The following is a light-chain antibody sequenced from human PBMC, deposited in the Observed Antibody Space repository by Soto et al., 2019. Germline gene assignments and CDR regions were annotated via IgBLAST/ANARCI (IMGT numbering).Light chain of an antibody. CDR2: KAS. CDR1: QSISFW. Sequence: DIQMTQSPSTLSASVRDSVTITCRASQSISFWLAWYQQKPGKAPKLLIYKASNLHSGVPSRFSGSGSGTDFTLSISSLQPDEVATYYCQQYNIYPWTFGQGTKVEIK. V-gene: IGKV1-5*03. CDR3: QQYNIYPWT. J-gene: IGKJ1*01.